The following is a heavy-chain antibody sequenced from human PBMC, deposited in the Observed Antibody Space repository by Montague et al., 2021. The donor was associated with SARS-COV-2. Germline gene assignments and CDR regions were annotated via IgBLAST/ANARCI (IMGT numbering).Heavy chain of an antibody. J-gene: IGHJ4*02. CDR1: GDSVSSNRAA. Sequence: CAISGDSVSSNRAAWNWIRQSPSRGLEWLGRTYYRSKWYYEYAVSLKRRITINPDTSKNQFSLQVKSMTPEDTAVYYCALAVAGRGGYDYWGQGTLVTVSS. V-gene: IGHV6-1*01. CDR3: ALAVAGRGGYDY. D-gene: IGHD6-19*01. CDR2: TYYRSKWYY.